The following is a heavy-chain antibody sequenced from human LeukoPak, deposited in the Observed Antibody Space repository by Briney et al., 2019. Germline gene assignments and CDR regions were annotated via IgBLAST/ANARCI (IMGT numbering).Heavy chain of an antibody. Sequence: PSETLSLTCTVSGGSISAYYWNWIRQPAGKGLEWIGRIYTSGSTNYNPSLKSRVTMSVDTSKNQFSLKLNSVTAADTAVYYCARAPCSGATCSFDYWGQGTLVTVSS. J-gene: IGHJ4*02. CDR3: ARAPCSGATCSFDY. V-gene: IGHV4-4*07. CDR1: GGSISAYY. D-gene: IGHD2-15*01. CDR2: IYTSGST.